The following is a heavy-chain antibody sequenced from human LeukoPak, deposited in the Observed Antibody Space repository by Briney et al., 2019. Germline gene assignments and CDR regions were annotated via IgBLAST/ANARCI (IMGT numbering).Heavy chain of an antibody. V-gene: IGHV4-39*07. CDR2: IYYSGST. CDR1: GGSISSSSYY. CDR3: ARGSGYDSDY. D-gene: IGHD5-12*01. J-gene: IGHJ4*02. Sequence: PSETLSLTCTVSGGSISSSSYYWGWIRRPPGKGLEWIGSIYYSGSTYYNPSLKSRVTISVDTSKNQFSLKLSSVTAADTAVYYCARGSGYDSDYWGQGTLVTVSS.